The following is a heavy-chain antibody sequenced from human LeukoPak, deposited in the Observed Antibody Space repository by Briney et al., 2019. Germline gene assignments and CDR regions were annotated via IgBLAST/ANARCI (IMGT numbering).Heavy chain of an antibody. CDR1: GGSIYSYY. Sequence: SETLSLTCTVSGGSIYSYYWSWIRQPPGKGLEWIGYIYYSGSTKYNPSLKTRVTISVDTSKNQFSLKLSSVAAADTAVYYCARHPAYCGGDCCFDYWGQGTLVTVS. CDR3: ARHPAYCGGDCCFDY. J-gene: IGHJ4*02. V-gene: IGHV4-59*08. CDR2: IYYSGST. D-gene: IGHD2-21*02.